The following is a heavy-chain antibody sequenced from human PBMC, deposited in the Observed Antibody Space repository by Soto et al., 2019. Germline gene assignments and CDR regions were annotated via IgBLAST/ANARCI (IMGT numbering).Heavy chain of an antibody. CDR3: AKEVIGARRGPDN. CDR2: ISGSIGHT. V-gene: IGHV3-23*01. CDR1: GFPLSDYV. J-gene: IGHJ4*02. Sequence: EVHLLESGGGLVQPGGSRTLSCAASGFPLSDYVVTWVRQAPGKGLEWVSGISGSIGHTYYADSVKGRFTISRDSSKNTVYLQMNSLRAEDTAVYYCAKEVIGARRGPDNWGQGTLVTVSS. D-gene: IGHD6-6*01.